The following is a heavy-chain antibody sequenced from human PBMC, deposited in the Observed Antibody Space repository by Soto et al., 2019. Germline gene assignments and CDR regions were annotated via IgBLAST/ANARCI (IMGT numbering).Heavy chain of an antibody. D-gene: IGHD2-8*02. CDR1: GFTFSSSA. CDR2: ISDSGGST. J-gene: IGHJ4*02. Sequence: EVQLLESGGGLVQPGGSLRLSCAASGFTFSSSAMTWVRQAPGKGLEWVSSISDSGGSTFYAGSVKGRFTISGDNSKNTLYLRMNSLRAEDTAVYYCIKEVVCFDYWGQGTLVTVSS. CDR3: IKEVVCFDY. V-gene: IGHV3-23*01.